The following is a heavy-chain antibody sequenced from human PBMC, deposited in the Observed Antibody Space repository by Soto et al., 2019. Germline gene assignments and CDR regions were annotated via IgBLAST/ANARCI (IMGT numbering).Heavy chain of an antibody. CDR2: LKSETDGGTA. Sequence: GGSLRLSCATSGLTIDNAWVSWVRQAPGKGLEWVGRLKSETDGGTAEYAAPVKGRFTISRDASQSTLYLHMNSLSTDDTAVYYCITSGYNKRERFDYWGQGNTVTVYS. D-gene: IGHD6-25*01. CDR3: ITSGYNKRERFDY. J-gene: IGHJ4*02. CDR1: GLTIDNAW. V-gene: IGHV3-15*01.